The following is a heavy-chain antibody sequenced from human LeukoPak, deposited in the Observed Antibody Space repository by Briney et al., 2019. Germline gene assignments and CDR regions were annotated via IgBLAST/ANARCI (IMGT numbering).Heavy chain of an antibody. J-gene: IGHJ4*02. CDR1: GDSISSDDFY. CDR2: INHSGST. CDR3: ARGRGDFWSGYYFIWDYYSDY. Sequence: SETLSLTCTVSGDSISSDDFYWSWIRQPPGKGLEWIGEINHSGSTNYNPSLKSRVTISVDTSKNQFSLKLSSVTAADTAVYYCARGRGDFWSGYYFIWDYYSDYWGQGTLVTVSS. D-gene: IGHD3-3*01. V-gene: IGHV4-34*01.